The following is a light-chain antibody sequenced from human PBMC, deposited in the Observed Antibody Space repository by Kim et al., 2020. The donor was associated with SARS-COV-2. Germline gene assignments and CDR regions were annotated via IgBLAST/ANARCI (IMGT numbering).Light chain of an antibody. CDR3: QAWDSSTAV. CDR2: QDN. CDR1: KLGDKY. Sequence: VSPGQTASITCSGDKLGDKYACWYQQKPGHSPVLVIYQDNKRPSGIPERFSGSNSGNTATLTISGTQAMDEADYYCQAWDSSTAVFGTGTKVTVL. J-gene: IGLJ1*01. V-gene: IGLV3-1*01.